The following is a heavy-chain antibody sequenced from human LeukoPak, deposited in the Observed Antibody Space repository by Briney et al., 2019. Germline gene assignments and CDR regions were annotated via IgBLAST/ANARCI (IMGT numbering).Heavy chain of an antibody. CDR2: ISWNGGDI. D-gene: IGHD3-9*01. CDR3: AKGDTYYDILDSSLPDDY. CDR1: GYTSDDYA. J-gene: IGHJ4*02. V-gene: IGHV3-9*02. Sequence: GGSLRLSCAASGYTSDDYAMHWVRQAPGEGLKWVSGISWNGGDIAYADSVKGRFTISRDNAKTSLYLQMNSLRAEDTAVYYCAKGDTYYDILDSSLPDDYWGQGTLVTVSS.